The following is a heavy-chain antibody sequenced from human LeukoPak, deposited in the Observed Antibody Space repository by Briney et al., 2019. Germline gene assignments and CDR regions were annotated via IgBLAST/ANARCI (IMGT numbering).Heavy chain of an antibody. CDR2: IGTAGDT. CDR3: ARGTGYGDYNSYNRFDP. V-gene: IGHV3-13*01. J-gene: IGHJ5*02. Sequence: GGSLRLSCAASGFTFSSYDMHWVRQATGKGLEWVSAIGTAGDTYYPGSVKGRFTISRENAKNSLYLQMNSLRAGDAAVYYCARGTGYGDYNSYNRFDPWGQGTLVTVSS. D-gene: IGHD4-17*01. CDR1: GFTFSSYD.